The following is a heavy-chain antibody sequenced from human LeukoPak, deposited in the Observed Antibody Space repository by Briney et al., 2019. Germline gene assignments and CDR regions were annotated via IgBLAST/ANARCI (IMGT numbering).Heavy chain of an antibody. V-gene: IGHV3-21*01. Sequence: GGSLRLSCAASGFTFSSYSMNWVRQAPGKGLEWVSSISSSSSYIYYADSVKGRFTISRDNAKNSLYLQMNSLRAEDTAVYYCARDHTVGATVRYFDYWGQGTLVTVSS. CDR2: ISSSSSYI. CDR1: GFTFSSYS. J-gene: IGHJ4*02. D-gene: IGHD1-26*01. CDR3: ARDHTVGATVRYFDY.